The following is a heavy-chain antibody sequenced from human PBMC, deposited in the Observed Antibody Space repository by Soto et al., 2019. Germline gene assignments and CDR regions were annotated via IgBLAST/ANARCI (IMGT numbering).Heavy chain of an antibody. D-gene: IGHD6-13*01. V-gene: IGHV3-23*01. J-gene: IGHJ5*02. CDR2: ISGSGGST. CDR1: GFAFSSYA. CDR3: AKFKAAATTVNPFDP. Sequence: EVQLLESGGGLVQPGGSLRLSCAASGFAFSSYAMSWVRQAPGKGLEWVSAISGSGGSTYYADSVKGRFTISRDNSKNTLYLQMNSLRAEDTAVYYCAKFKAAATTVNPFDPWGQGTLVTVSS.